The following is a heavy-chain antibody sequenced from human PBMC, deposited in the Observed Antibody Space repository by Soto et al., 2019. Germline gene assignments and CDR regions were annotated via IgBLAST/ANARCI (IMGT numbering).Heavy chain of an antibody. CDR3: ARGVHYDNSGFYYLF. CDR1: GGTFSSYA. J-gene: IGHJ4*02. Sequence: QVQLVQSGAEVKKPGSSVKVSCKASGGTFSSYAIDWVRQAPGQGLEWMGGIVPIFGTANYAQNFQGRITISADESTNTAYLEVRSLRPEDTAVYYCARGVHYDNSGFYYLFWGQGTLVTVSS. V-gene: IGHV1-69*01. CDR2: IVPIFGTA. D-gene: IGHD3-22*01.